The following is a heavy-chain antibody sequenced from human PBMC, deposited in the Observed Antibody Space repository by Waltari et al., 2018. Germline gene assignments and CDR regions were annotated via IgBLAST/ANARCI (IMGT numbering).Heavy chain of an antibody. J-gene: IGHJ3*02. V-gene: IGHV4-59*01. CDR3: ARGSSSGWGADAFDI. CDR2: IYYSGST. CDR1: GGSISSYY. Sequence: QVQLQESCSGLVKPSETLSLTCTVSGGSISSYYWSWIRQPPGKGLEWIGYIYYSGSTNYNPSLKSRVTRSVDTSKNQFSLKLSSVTAADTAVYYCARGSSSGWGADAFDIWGQGTMVTVSS. D-gene: IGHD6-19*01.